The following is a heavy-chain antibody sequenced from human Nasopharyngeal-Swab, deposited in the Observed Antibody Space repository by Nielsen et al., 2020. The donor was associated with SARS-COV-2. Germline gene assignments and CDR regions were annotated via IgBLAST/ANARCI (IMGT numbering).Heavy chain of an antibody. J-gene: IGHJ1*01. Sequence: GESLKISCAASGFTFSSYEMNWVRQAPGKGLEWVSYISSSGSTIYYADSVKGRFTISRDNSKNTLYLQMNSLRAEDTAVYYCVIVVVTAAGYFQHWGQGTLVTVSS. D-gene: IGHD2-21*02. CDR3: VIVVVTAAGYFQH. CDR1: GFTFSSYE. V-gene: IGHV3-48*03. CDR2: ISSSGSTI.